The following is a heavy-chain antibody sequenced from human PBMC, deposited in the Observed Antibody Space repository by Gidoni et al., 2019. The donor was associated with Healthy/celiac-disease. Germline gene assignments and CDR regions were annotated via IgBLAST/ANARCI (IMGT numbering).Heavy chain of an antibody. CDR1: GFTFSNAW. CDR3: ENEFDY. Sequence: EVQLVESGGGLVKPGGSLRLSCAASGFTFSNAWMSWVRQATGKGLEWVGRIKSKTDGETTDYAAPVKGRFTISRDDSKNTLYLQMNSLKTEDTAVYYCENEFDYWGQGTLVTVSS. CDR2: IKSKTDGETT. V-gene: IGHV3-15*01. J-gene: IGHJ4*02.